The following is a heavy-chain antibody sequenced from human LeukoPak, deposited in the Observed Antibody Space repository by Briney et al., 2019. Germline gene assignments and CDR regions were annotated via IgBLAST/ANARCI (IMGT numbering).Heavy chain of an antibody. CDR3: ATLGSKRSPETSVDY. CDR2: IIPIFGTA. CDR1: GGTFSRYA. Sequence: ASVKVSCKASGGTFSRYAISWVRQAPGQGREWMGGIIPIFGTANYAQKFQGRVSLTRYTSISTAYMELSRQRSDDTDVYYCATLGSKRSPETSVDYWGQGTLVTVSS. V-gene: IGHV1-69*05. J-gene: IGHJ4*02. D-gene: IGHD2-2*01.